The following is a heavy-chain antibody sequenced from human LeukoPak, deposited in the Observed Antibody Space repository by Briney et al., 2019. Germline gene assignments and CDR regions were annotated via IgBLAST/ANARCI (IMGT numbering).Heavy chain of an antibody. Sequence: SETLSLTCTVSGGSISSYYRSWIRQPPGKGLEWIGYIYTSGSTNYNPSLKSRVTISVDTSKNQFSLKLSSVTAADTAVYYCARMKWFGEFDWFDPWGQGTLVTVSS. V-gene: IGHV4-4*09. CDR1: GGSISSYY. CDR3: ARMKWFGEFDWFDP. J-gene: IGHJ5*02. D-gene: IGHD3-10*01. CDR2: IYTSGST.